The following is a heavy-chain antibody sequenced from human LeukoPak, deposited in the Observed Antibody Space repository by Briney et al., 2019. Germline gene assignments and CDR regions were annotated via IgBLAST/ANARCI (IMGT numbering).Heavy chain of an antibody. CDR3: ARGGSSSA. CDR2: IIPILGIA. D-gene: IGHD6-6*01. Sequence: ASVKVSCKASGGTFSSYAISWVRQAPGQGLEWMGRIIPILGIANYAQKFQGRVTITADESTSTAYMELSSLRSEDTAVYYCARGGSSSAWGQGTLVTVSS. V-gene: IGHV1-69*04. J-gene: IGHJ5*02. CDR1: GGTFSSYA.